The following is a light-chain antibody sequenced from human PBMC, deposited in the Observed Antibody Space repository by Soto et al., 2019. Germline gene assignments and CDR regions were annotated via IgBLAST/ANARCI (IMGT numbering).Light chain of an antibody. CDR1: QSVSSY. J-gene: IGKJ1*01. CDR3: QQYGSSPKT. V-gene: IGKV3-20*01. Sequence: EIVLTQSPVTLSFSPCEIATLSCRASQSVSSYLAWYQQKPGQAPRLLIYGASSRATGIPDRFSGSGSGTDFTLTISRLEPEDFAVYYCQQYGSSPKTFGQGTKVDIK. CDR2: GAS.